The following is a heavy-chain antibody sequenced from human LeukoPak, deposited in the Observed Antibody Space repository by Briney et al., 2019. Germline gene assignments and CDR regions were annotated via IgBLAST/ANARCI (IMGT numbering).Heavy chain of an antibody. CDR3: ARTVSGYYFNA. CDR1: GGSTNSYY. J-gene: IGHJ5*02. CDR2: VAYSGST. D-gene: IGHD5-12*01. V-gene: IGHV4-59*01. Sequence: SETLSLTCTVSGGSTNSYYWSWIRKSPGKGLEWIGYVAYSGSTNYNPSHKSRVTISLDTSKNQFSLKLSSVTAADTAVYYCARTVSGYYFNAWGPGTLVTVSS.